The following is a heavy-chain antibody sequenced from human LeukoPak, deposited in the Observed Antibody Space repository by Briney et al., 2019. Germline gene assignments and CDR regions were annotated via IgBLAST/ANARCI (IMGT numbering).Heavy chain of an antibody. Sequence: GGSLRLSCAASGFIFSRYAVSWVRQPPGEGREWVSAISGNGRSTYYADSVNGRFTISRDNSKNTLYLQMNSLRAEDTAVYYCTKDVDSGNYWSNYYMDVWGKGTTVTVSS. CDR2: ISGNGRST. D-gene: IGHD1-26*01. V-gene: IGHV3-23*01. CDR1: GFIFSRYA. J-gene: IGHJ6*03. CDR3: TKDVDSGNYWSNYYMDV.